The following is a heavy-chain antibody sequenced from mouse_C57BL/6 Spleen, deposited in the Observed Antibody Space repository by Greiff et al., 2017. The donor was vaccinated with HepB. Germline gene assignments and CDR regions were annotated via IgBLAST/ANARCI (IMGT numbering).Heavy chain of an antibody. J-gene: IGHJ2*01. CDR3: ARWEFPYYFDY. Sequence: QVQLKESGAELVRPGTSVKVSCKASGYAFTNYLIEWVKQRPGQGLEWIGVINPGSGGTNYNEKFKGKATLTADKSSSTAYMQLSSLTSEDSAVYFCARWEFPYYFDYWGQGTTLTVSS. V-gene: IGHV1-54*01. D-gene: IGHD4-1*01. CDR2: INPGSGGT. CDR1: GYAFTNYL.